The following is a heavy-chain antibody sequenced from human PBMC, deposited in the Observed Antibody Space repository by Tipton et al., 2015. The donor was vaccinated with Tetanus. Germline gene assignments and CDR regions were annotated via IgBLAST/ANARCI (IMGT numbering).Heavy chain of an antibody. CDR1: GGSISSYY. D-gene: IGHD2-8*02. V-gene: IGHV4-59*12. Sequence: TLSLTCTVSGGSISSYYWSWIRQPPGKGLECIGYISHSGSTFYDPSLASRVMISLDTSENQFSLRLNSVTAADTAVYYCARDLRCSGSRCYNYFDPWGQGTLVTVSS. J-gene: IGHJ5*02. CDR2: ISHSGST. CDR3: ARDLRCSGSRCYNYFDP.